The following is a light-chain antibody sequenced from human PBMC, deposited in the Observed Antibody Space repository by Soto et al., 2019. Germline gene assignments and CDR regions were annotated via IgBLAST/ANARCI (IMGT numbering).Light chain of an antibody. Sequence: DMQMTQSPFTLSASVGDRVTITCRASQSISSWLAWYQQKPGKAPNLLIYDASSLESGVPSRFSGSGSGTDFTLTIGSLQPDDFATYYCQQCNRTFGQGTKVEIK. V-gene: IGKV1-5*01. CDR3: QQCNRT. J-gene: IGKJ1*01. CDR2: DAS. CDR1: QSISSW.